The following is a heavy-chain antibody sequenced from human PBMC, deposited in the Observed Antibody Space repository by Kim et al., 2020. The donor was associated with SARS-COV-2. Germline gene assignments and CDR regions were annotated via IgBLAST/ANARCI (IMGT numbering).Heavy chain of an antibody. J-gene: IGHJ6*01. CDR2: ITYDGRNT. CDR1: GLSFDNSA. V-gene: IGHV3-30-3*01. D-gene: IGHD3-22*01. CDR3: ARENNYESETLADYYNG. Sequence: GGSLRLSCVASGLSFDNSAMNWVRQAPGKGLEWVAVITYDGRNTEYADSVKGRFSISRDNSKSTLYLQMNSLRIEDTAVYYCARENNYESETLADYYNG.